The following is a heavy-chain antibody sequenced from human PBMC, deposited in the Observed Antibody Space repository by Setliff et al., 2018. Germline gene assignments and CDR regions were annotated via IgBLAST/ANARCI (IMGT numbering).Heavy chain of an antibody. V-gene: IGHV4-38-2*01. Sequence: ASETLSLTCAVSGFSITNGYYWGWIRQSPGKGLEWIGNIFQSGITFYNPSLKSRVTMSLDTSQNQFSLKLRSVTAADTAVYFCARLGGLLVATMPFDYWGQGTLVTV. J-gene: IGHJ4*02. D-gene: IGHD5-12*01. CDR2: IFQSGIT. CDR3: ARLGGLLVATMPFDY. CDR1: GFSITNGYY.